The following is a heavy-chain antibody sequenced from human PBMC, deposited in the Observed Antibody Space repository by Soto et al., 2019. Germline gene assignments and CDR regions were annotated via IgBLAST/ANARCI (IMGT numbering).Heavy chain of an antibody. CDR1: GFTISSYA. CDR3: ARAEPYYDFWSGFVDV. J-gene: IGHJ6*02. CDR2: ISSSGGTT. D-gene: IGHD3-3*01. V-gene: IGHV3-23*01. Sequence: GGSLRLSCAASGFTISSYAMNWVRQAPGKGLEWVSSISSSGGTTYYADSVKGRFTISRNKSKNTLYLQMNSLRAEDTAVYYCARAEPYYDFWSGFVDVWGQGTTVTVSS.